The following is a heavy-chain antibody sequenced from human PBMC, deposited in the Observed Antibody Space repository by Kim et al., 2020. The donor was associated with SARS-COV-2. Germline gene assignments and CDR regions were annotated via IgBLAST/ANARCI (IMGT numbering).Heavy chain of an antibody. D-gene: IGHD2-2*01. Sequence: GGSLRLSCAASGFTFSSYGMHWVRQAPGKGLEWVAVISYDGSNKYYADSVKGRFTISRDNSKNTLYLQMNSLRAEDTAVYYCAKDRYCSSTSCYWGLGYYYGMDVWGQGTTVTVSS. CDR1: GFTFSSYG. J-gene: IGHJ6*02. CDR2: ISYDGSNK. CDR3: AKDRYCSSTSCYWGLGYYYGMDV. V-gene: IGHV3-30*18.